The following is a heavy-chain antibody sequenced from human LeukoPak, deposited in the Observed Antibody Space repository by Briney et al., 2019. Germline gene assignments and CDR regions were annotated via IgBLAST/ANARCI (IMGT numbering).Heavy chain of an antibody. V-gene: IGHV3-7*01. J-gene: IGHJ5*02. D-gene: IGHD5-24*01. CDR2: IKQDGSEK. CDR1: GFTFSDYC. Sequence: PGGSLRLSCAASGFTFSDYCMSWVRQAPGKGLEWVANIKQDGSEKYYVDSVKGRFTISRDNAKNSLYLQMNSVRAEDTAVYYCVRDTPETATNRLGWFDPWGQGILVTVSS. CDR3: VRDTPETATNRLGWFDP.